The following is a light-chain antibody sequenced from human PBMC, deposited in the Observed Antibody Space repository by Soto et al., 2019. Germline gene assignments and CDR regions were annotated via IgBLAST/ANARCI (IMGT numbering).Light chain of an antibody. V-gene: IGKV3-20*01. J-gene: IGKJ1*01. CDR1: QSVSSSY. CDR2: GAS. Sequence: PGERATLSCRASQSVSSSYLAWYQQKPGQAPRLLIYGASSRATGIPDRFSGSGSGTDFTLTISRLEPEDFAVYYCQQYGSSPMTFGQGTKVDIK. CDR3: QQYGSSPMT.